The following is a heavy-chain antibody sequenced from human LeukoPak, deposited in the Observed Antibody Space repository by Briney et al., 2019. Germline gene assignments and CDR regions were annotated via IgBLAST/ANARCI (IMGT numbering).Heavy chain of an antibody. CDR3: ARDLLEMATILTPGF. CDR2: INTDSGVT. V-gene: IGHV1-2*02. D-gene: IGHD5-24*01. Sequence: ASAKVSCKASGCTFTAYYIHWVRQAPGQGLEWMGWINTDSGVTNYEQKFQGRVTMTRDTSITTAHMELSGLRSDDTAVYYCARDLLEMATILTPGFWGQGTLVTVSS. CDR1: GCTFTAYY. J-gene: IGHJ4*02.